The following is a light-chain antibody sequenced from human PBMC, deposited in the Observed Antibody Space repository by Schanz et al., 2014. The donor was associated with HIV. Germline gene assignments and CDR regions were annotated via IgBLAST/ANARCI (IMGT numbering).Light chain of an antibody. Sequence: QSALTQPASVSGSPGQSITISCTGTSSDIGNYNLVSWYQQHPGKAPKLMIYDVTNRPSGVSDRFSGSMSGNTASLTISGLQAEDEADYYCSSYISVNTWVFGGGTKLTVL. CDR3: SSYISVNTWV. CDR1: SSDIGNYNL. J-gene: IGLJ3*02. V-gene: IGLV2-14*02. CDR2: DVT.